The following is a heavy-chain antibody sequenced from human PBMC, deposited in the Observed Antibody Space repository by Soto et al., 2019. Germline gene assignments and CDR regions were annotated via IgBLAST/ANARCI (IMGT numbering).Heavy chain of an antibody. CDR3: ARMYSSGSGWFHP. CDR1: GVSITSYF. CDR2: ISSSGGT. J-gene: IGHJ5*02. D-gene: IGHD6-19*01. V-gene: IGHV4-4*09. Sequence: SETLSLTCTVSGVSITSYFWSWIRQTPGKGLDWIGSISSSGGTYCNPSLRSRVTISVDMSKNQFSLRLTSVTAADTARYYCARMYSSGSGWFHPCGQGTLVTVSS.